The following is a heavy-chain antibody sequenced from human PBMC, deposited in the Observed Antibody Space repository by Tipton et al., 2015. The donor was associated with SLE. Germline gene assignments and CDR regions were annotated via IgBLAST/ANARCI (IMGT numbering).Heavy chain of an antibody. V-gene: IGHV4-59*12. CDR2: FYFSGSS. J-gene: IGHJ2*01. D-gene: IGHD5-18*01. CDR1: GVSISTYY. Sequence: TLSLTCSVSGVSISTYYWSWIRQSPGKGLEWIGFFYFSGSSQYNPSLKSRVAISADTPNNQFSLKLSSVTDVDTAVYYCARTAGRSVKLWYFDLWGRGTLVTVSS. CDR3: ARTAGRSVKLWYFDL.